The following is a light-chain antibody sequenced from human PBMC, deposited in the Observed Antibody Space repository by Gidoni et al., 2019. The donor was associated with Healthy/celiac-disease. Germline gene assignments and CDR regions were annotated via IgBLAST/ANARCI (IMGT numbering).Light chain of an antibody. CDR1: QSLLHSAGKTY. CDR2: EVS. J-gene: IGKJ5*01. CDR3: MHSIQLIT. V-gene: IGKV2D-29*01. Sequence: DIVMTQTSLSLSVTPGQPASISCTSSQSLLHSAGKTYLYWYLQKAGQPTQLLIYEVSNRCSVVPERFSGSGWRTDFTLKISRVQAEDVGDYYCMHSIQLITFGQGTRLEIK.